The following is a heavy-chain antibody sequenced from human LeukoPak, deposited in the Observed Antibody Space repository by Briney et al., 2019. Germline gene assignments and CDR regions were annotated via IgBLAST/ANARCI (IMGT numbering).Heavy chain of an antibody. CDR3: ARVYGVTTPTKYYFDY. Sequence: SETLSLTCAVYGGSFSGYYWSWIRQPPGKGLEWIGEINHSGSTNYNPSLKSRVTISVDTSKNQFSLKLSSVTAADTAVYYCARVYGVTTPTKYYFDYWGQGTLVTVSS. CDR2: INHSGST. CDR1: GGSFSGYY. V-gene: IGHV4-34*01. J-gene: IGHJ4*02. D-gene: IGHD4-17*01.